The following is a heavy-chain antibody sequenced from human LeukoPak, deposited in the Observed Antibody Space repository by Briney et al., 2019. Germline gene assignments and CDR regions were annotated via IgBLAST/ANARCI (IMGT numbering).Heavy chain of an antibody. J-gene: IGHJ4*02. CDR1: GFIFTNYF. Sequence: GGSLRFSCAASGFIFTNYFMSWVRQAPGKGLEWVASIKHDGSEKYYVDSVRGRFTISRDNTMNSLYLQMSSLRAEDTAVYYCATDRGWRTSGYYLYYFEYWGQGTPVTYSS. CDR3: ATDRGWRTSGYYLYYFEY. D-gene: IGHD3-3*01. V-gene: IGHV3-7*01. CDR2: IKHDGSEK.